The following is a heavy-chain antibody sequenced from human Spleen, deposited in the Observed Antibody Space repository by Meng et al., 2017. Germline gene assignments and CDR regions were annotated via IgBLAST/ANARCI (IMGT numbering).Heavy chain of an antibody. D-gene: IGHD2-2*01. CDR2: IYHSGST. V-gene: IGHV4-38-2*02. J-gene: IGHJ3*02. CDR3: ARDCSSTSCYGGAFDI. Sequence: SETLSLTCAVSGYSISSGYYWGWIRQPPGKGLEWIGSIYHSGSTYYNPSLKSRVTISVDTSKNQFSLKLSSVTAADTAVYYCARDCSSTSCYGGAFDIWGQGTMVTVSS. CDR1: GYSISSGYY.